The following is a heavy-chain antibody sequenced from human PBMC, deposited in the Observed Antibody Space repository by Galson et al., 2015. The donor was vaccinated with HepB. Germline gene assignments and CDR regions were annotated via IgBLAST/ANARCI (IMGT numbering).Heavy chain of an antibody. V-gene: IGHV3-30*04. CDR2: ISTDGRDK. J-gene: IGHJ4*02. CDR1: GFSFSTYA. D-gene: IGHD6-13*01. CDR3: AKDVRTSAGYYFDC. Sequence: SLRLSCAASGFSFSTYAMHWVRQAPGKGLEWVAVISTDGRDKHHADSVKGRFTVSRDNSKNTLYLQMNSLKPEDTAVYYCAKDVRTSAGYYFDCWGQGTLVTVSS.